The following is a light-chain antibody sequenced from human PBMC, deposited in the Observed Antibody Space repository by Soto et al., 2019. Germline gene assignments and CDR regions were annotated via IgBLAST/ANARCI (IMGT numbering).Light chain of an antibody. J-gene: IGKJ1*01. Sequence: EIVMTQSPATLPVSPGERATLSCRASQSVSSNLAWYQQKPGQAPRLLIYGASTRAAGIPARFSGSGSGTEFTLTISSLQSEDFAVYYCQQYTPPGTFGQGTKVEIK. CDR2: GAS. V-gene: IGKV3-15*01. CDR3: QQYTPPGT. CDR1: QSVSSN.